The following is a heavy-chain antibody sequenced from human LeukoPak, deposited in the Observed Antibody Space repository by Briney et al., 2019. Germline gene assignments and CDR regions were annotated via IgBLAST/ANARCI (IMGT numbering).Heavy chain of an antibody. CDR2: ISYDGSNK. D-gene: IGHD6-6*01. CDR3: ARGEGTIAARQRYFDY. V-gene: IGHV3-30-3*01. J-gene: IGHJ4*02. Sequence: GRSLRLSCAASGFTFSSYAMHWVRQAPGKGLEWVAVISYDGSNKYYADSVKGRFTISRDNSKNTLYLQMNSLRAEDTAVYYCARGEGTIAARQRYFDYWGQGTLVTVSS. CDR1: GFTFSSYA.